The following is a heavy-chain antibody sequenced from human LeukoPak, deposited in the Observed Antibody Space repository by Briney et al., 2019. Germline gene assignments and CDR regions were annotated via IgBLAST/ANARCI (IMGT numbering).Heavy chain of an antibody. CDR2: ISTNGAGT. CDR3: ARWGSTSCYDY. D-gene: IGHD2-2*01. CDR1: GFTFSTYA. V-gene: IGHV3-64*02. J-gene: IGHJ4*02. Sequence: GGSLRLSCAASGFTFSTYAMHWVRQAPGKGLEYVSAISTNGAGTYYADSAKGRFTISRDNSKNTLFLQMGSLRADDMAVYYCARWGSTSCYDYWGQGTLVTVSS.